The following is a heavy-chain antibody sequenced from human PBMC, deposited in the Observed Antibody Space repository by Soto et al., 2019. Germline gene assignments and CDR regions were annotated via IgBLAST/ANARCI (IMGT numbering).Heavy chain of an antibody. J-gene: IGHJ6*02. CDR1: GYTFTSYD. V-gene: IGHV1-8*01. CDR3: ARGGEADNRYYYYGMDV. D-gene: IGHD3-16*01. Sequence: GASVKVSCKASGYTFTSYDINWVRQATGQGLEWMGWMNPNSGNTGYAQKFQGRVTMTRNTSISTAYMELSSLRSEDTAVYYCARGGEADNRYYYYGMDVWGQGTTVTVSS. CDR2: MNPNSGNT.